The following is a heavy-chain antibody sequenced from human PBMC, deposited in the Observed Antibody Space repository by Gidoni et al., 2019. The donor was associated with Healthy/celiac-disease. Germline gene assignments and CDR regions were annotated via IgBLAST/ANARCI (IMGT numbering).Heavy chain of an antibody. CDR2: IIPILGIA. J-gene: IGHJ5*02. V-gene: IGHV1-69*02. Sequence: QVQLVQSGAEVKKPGSSVKVSCQASGGTFSSYTISWVRQSPGQGIEWMGRIIPILGIANYAQKFQGRVTITADKSTSTAYMELSSLRSEDTAVYYCASGGRGRTNWCDPWGQGTLVTVSS. CDR1: GGTFSSYT. D-gene: IGHD3-16*01. CDR3: ASGGRGRTNWCDP.